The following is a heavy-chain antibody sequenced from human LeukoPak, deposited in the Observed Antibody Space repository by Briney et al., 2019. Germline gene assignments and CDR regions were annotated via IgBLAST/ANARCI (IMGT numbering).Heavy chain of an antibody. CDR2: IKQDGSEK. D-gene: IGHD3-16*01. J-gene: IGHJ5*02. V-gene: IGHV3-7*01. Sequence: GGSLRLSCAASGLTLSNYWMCWVRQAPGKGLEWVANIKQDGSEKYYVDSVKGRFTVSRDNAKNSLYLQMNSLRAEDTAVYYCARLSRGNCFDPWGQGTLVTVSS. CDR1: GLTLSNYW. CDR3: ARLSRGNCFDP.